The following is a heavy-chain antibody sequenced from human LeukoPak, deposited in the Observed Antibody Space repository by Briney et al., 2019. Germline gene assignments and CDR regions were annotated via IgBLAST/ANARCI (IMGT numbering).Heavy chain of an antibody. V-gene: IGHV3-74*01. J-gene: IGHJ4*02. CDR2: ISSDGTGT. D-gene: IGHD3-22*01. Sequence: GGSLRLSCAASGFTFSRYWMHWVRQAPGKGLVWVSRISSDGTGTGYADFVKGRFSVSRDNAKNTLYLHMNSVRAEDTALYYCVRVMIGVRSLGGDFWGQGTLVTVSS. CDR3: VRVMIGVRSLGGDF. CDR1: GFTFSRYW.